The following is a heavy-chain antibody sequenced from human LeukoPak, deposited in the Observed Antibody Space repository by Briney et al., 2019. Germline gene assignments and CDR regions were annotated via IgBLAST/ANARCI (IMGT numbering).Heavy chain of an antibody. V-gene: IGHV3-21*01. J-gene: IGHJ3*02. CDR2: ISSSSSYI. CDR1: GFTFSSYS. Sequence: GGSLRLSCAVSGFTFSSYSMNWVRQAPGKGLEWVSSISSSSSYIYYADSVKGRFTISRDNAKNSLYLQMNSLRAEDTAVYYCARDSIAVAGTDAFDIWGQGTMVTVSS. CDR3: ARDSIAVAGTDAFDI. D-gene: IGHD6-19*01.